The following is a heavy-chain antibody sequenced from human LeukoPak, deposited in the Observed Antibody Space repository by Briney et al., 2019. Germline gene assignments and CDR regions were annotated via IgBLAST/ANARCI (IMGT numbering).Heavy chain of an antibody. J-gene: IGHJ4*02. CDR3: ARRDHPGYYGSGSLDY. Sequence: SEALSLTCTVSGGSISSSNYYWGWIRQPPGKGLEWIGTIYYSGSTYYNPSLKSRVTISVDTSKNQFSLKLSSVTAADTAVYYCARRDHPGYYGSGSLDYWGQGTLVTVSS. D-gene: IGHD3-10*01. CDR2: IYYSGST. V-gene: IGHV4-39*01. CDR1: GGSISSSNYY.